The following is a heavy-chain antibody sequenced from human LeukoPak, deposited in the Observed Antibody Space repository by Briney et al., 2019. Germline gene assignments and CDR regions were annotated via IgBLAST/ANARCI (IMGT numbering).Heavy chain of an antibody. CDR3: SRGHSSVVTAIPYYFDF. CDR1: GGSFSGYY. D-gene: IGHD2-21*02. CDR2: IYHSGST. Sequence: PSETLSLTCAVYGGSFSGYYWSWIRQPPGKGLEWIGEIYHSGSTNYNPSLKSRVTISVDTSKNQFSLKLSSVTAANMAVYYWSRGHSSVVTAIPYYFDFWGQGTLVTVSS. J-gene: IGHJ4*02. V-gene: IGHV4-34*01.